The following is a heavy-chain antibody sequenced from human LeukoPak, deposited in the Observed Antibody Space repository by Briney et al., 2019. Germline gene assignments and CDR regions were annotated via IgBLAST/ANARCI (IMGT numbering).Heavy chain of an antibody. D-gene: IGHD4-17*01. CDR3: VRDRLSNDYAHNCFDS. CDR1: GFTFNNHW. CDR2: INYDGSTT. J-gene: IGHJ5*01. V-gene: IGHV3-74*01. Sequence: GGSLRLSCAAAGFTFNNHWMHWVRQAPGKGLVWVSQINYDGSTTTYADSVKGRFTISRDNANNTLYLYMNSLRAEDTAVYYCVRDRLSNDYAHNCFDSWGQGTLVTVSS.